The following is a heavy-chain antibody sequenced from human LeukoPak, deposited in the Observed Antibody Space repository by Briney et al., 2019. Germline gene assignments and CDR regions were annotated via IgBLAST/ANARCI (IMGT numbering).Heavy chain of an antibody. V-gene: IGHV3-23*01. Sequence: KTGGSLRLSCAASGFTFSSYAMSWVRQAPGKGLEWVSAISGSGGSTYYADSVKGRFTISRDNSKNTLYLQMNSLRAEDTAVYYCAKGADIVVVQVIGTSYFGYWGQGTLVTVSS. CDR2: ISGSGGST. D-gene: IGHD2-2*01. CDR1: GFTFSSYA. CDR3: AKGADIVVVQVIGTSYFGY. J-gene: IGHJ4*02.